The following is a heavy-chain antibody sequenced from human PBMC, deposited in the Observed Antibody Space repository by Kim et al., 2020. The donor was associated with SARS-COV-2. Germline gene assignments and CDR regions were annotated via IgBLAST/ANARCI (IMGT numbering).Heavy chain of an antibody. J-gene: IGHJ4*02. CDR2: INGNGGIT. D-gene: IGHD3-22*01. CDR3: ARAGDYDISGYYRYFDY. Sequence: GGSLRLSCAASGFTFSNYCMNWVRQTPGKGLEWVSCINGNGGITHYADSVKGRFTISRDNAKNTLYLQMNSLRPDDTAVYYCARAGDYDISGYYRYFDYWGQGGLVTVSS. V-gene: IGHV3-48*04. CDR1: GFTFSNYC.